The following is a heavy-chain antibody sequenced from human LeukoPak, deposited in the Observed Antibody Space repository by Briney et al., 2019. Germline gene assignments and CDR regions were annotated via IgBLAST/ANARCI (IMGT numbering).Heavy chain of an antibody. J-gene: IGHJ4*02. D-gene: IGHD2-15*01. CDR1: GFPFIEYS. V-gene: IGHV3-48*04. CDR2: IGIDSGNT. CDR3: AREGGFCFGDTCRFFDF. Sequence: GGSLRLSCTASGFPFIEYSMNWVRQAPGKGLEWISYIGIDSGNTKYADSVKGRFTISRDNAKNSLYLQMNSLGAEDTAVYYCAREGGFCFGDTCRFFDFWGQGTLVTVSS.